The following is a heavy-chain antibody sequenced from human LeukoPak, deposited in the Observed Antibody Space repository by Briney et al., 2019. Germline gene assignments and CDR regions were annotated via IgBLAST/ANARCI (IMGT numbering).Heavy chain of an antibody. Sequence: GRSLRLSCAASGFTFISHGMHWVRQAPGKGLEWVAVISYDGSDKYYADSVKGRFIISRDVSKNTLYLQMNSLRAEDSALYYCARGGRGSAAVVAPRSFDIWDQGTMVTVSS. V-gene: IGHV3-30*03. CDR1: GFTFISHG. J-gene: IGHJ3*02. CDR2: ISYDGSDK. D-gene: IGHD3-22*01. CDR3: ARGGRGSAAVVAPRSFDI.